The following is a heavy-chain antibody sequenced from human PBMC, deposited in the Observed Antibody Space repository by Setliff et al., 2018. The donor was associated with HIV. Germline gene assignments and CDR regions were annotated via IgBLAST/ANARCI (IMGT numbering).Heavy chain of an antibody. V-gene: IGHV3-7*03. D-gene: IGHD3-3*02. Sequence: GGSLRLSCAASGFTFSSYGMSWVRQAPGKGLEWVANIKQDGSEKYYVDSVKGRFTISRDNAKNTLYLQMNSLRAEDTAVYYCAKDPKHLGGYWGQGTLVTSPQ. CDR1: GFTFSSYG. CDR3: AKDPKHLGGY. CDR2: IKQDGSEK. J-gene: IGHJ4*02.